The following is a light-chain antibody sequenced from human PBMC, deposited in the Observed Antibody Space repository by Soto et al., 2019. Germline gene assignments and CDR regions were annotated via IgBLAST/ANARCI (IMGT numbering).Light chain of an antibody. CDR3: QSYGTSLSGLYV. V-gene: IGLV1-40*01. CDR1: STNIGSGYG. J-gene: IGLJ1*01. Sequence: QSVLTQPPSVSGAPGQTDSISCNWSSTNIGSGYGVHCYQQRPGTAPKLLIVGNTIRPSGVPDRFSASTSGTSASLAITGLQAEDEGDYFCQSYGTSLSGLYVFVTGNKVNVL. CDR2: GNT.